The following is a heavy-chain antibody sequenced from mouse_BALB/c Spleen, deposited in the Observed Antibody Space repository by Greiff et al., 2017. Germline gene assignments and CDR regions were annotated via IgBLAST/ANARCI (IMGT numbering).Heavy chain of an antibody. Sequence: LMESGGGLVKPGGSLKLSCAASGFTFSSYAMSWVRQTPEKRLEWVASISSGGSTYYPDSVKGRFTISRDNARNILYLQMSSLRSEDTAMYYCARGPYDYHFDYWGQGTTLTVSS. J-gene: IGHJ2*01. V-gene: IGHV5-6-5*01. D-gene: IGHD2-4*01. CDR3: ARGPYDYHFDY. CDR2: ISSGGST. CDR1: GFTFSSYA.